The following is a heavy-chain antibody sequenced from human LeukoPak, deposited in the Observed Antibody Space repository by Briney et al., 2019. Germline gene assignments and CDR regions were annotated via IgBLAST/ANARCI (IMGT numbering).Heavy chain of an antibody. CDR2: IYYSGST. CDR1: GGSISSGGYY. Sequence: SETLSLTCAVSGGSISSGGYYWSWIRQPPGKGLEWIGYIYYSGSTNYNPSLKSRVTISVDTSKNQFSLKLSSVTAADTAVYYCARALGWNDVGAFDIWGQGTMVTVSS. J-gene: IGHJ3*02. CDR3: ARALGWNDVGAFDI. D-gene: IGHD1-1*01. V-gene: IGHV4-61*08.